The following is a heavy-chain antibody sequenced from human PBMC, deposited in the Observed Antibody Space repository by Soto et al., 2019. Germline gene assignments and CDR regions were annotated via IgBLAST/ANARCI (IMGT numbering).Heavy chain of an antibody. V-gene: IGHV4-59*01. CDR2: IYYSGST. CDR1: GGSISSYY. Sequence: QVQLQESGPGLVKPSETLSLTCTVSGGSISSYYWSWIRQPPGKGLEWIGYIYYSGSTNYNPSLKSRVTISVDTSKNQFSLKLSSVTAADTAVYYCARVWMGLAGKDTPGERGFDYWGQGTLVTVSS. J-gene: IGHJ4*02. D-gene: IGHD6-19*01. CDR3: ARVWMGLAGKDTPGERGFDY.